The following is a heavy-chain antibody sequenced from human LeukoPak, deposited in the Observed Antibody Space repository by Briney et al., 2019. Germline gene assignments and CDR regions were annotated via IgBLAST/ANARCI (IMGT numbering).Heavy chain of an antibody. CDR3: AKASILLALHDAFDI. V-gene: IGHV3-7*03. CDR2: IKPDGSET. CDR1: GLTFSIYW. J-gene: IGHJ3*02. Sequence: PGGSLRLSCAATGLTFSIYWMTRVRQAPGKGLEWVANIKPDGSETYYVDPVKGRFTISRDNSKNTLYLQMNSLRAEDTAVYYCAKASILLALHDAFDIWGQGTMVTVSS. D-gene: IGHD2-8*02.